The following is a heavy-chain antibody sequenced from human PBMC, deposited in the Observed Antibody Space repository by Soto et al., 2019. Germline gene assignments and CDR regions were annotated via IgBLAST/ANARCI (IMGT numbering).Heavy chain of an antibody. CDR1: GFTFTDYA. Sequence: GSLRLSCAASGFTFTDYALSWVRQAPGKGLEWVATISGIGGSTYLADSVKGRLSISRDNSKNTVSLLMNSLRAEDTAVYFCARGSSGYISSWYYFDYWGRGTLVTVSS. D-gene: IGHD6-13*01. CDR2: ISGIGGST. J-gene: IGHJ4*02. CDR3: ARGSSGYISSWYYFDY. V-gene: IGHV3-23*01.